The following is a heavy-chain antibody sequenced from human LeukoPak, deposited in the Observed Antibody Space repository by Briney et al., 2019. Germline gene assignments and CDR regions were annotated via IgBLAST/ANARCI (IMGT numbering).Heavy chain of an antibody. D-gene: IGHD2-2*01. V-gene: IGHV3-15*01. CDR2: IKSKTDGGTT. J-gene: IGHJ3*02. CDR1: GFTFDNYG. Sequence: PGGSLRLSWAASGFTFDNYGVRWVRQAPGKGLEWVGRIKSKTDGGTTDYAAAAKGRFTISRDDSKNTLCLQMNSLKSEDTAVYYGTAVFRWGYQLLWGLGGSLDDAFDIWGQGTMVTVSS. CDR3: TAVFRWGYQLLWGLGGSLDDAFDI.